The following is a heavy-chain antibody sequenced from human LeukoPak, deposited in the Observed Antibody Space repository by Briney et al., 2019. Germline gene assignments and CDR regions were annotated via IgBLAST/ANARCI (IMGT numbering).Heavy chain of an antibody. CDR2: IIPIFGTA. Sequence: SVKVSCKASGGTFSSYAISWVRQAPRQGLEWMGGIIPIFGTANYAQKFQGRVTITTDESTSTAYMELSSLRSEDTAVYYCARTKTYYYDSSGYGLDYWGQGTLVTVSS. V-gene: IGHV1-69*05. CDR3: ARTKTYYYDSSGYGLDY. CDR1: GGTFSSYA. J-gene: IGHJ4*02. D-gene: IGHD3-22*01.